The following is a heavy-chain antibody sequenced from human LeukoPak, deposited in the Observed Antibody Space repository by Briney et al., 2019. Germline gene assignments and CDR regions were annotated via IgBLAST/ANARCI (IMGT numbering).Heavy chain of an antibody. CDR2: ISSSSSTI. V-gene: IGHV3-48*01. J-gene: IGHJ6*03. Sequence: GGSLRLSCAASEFTFSSYTMNWVRQAPGKGLEWVSYISSSSSTIYYADSVKGRFTISRDNAKNSLYLQMNSLRAADTAVYYCARRTSLIQRGYYYYMDVWGKGTTVTISS. CDR3: ARRTSLIQRGYYYYMDV. CDR1: EFTFSSYT.